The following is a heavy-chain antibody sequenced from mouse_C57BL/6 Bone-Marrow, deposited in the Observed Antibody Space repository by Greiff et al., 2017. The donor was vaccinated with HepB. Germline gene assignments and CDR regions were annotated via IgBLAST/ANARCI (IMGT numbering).Heavy chain of an antibody. CDR2: ISYDGSN. V-gene: IGHV3-6*01. D-gene: IGHD1-1*01. J-gene: IGHJ2*01. CDR3: ARDGGYYYGSSYVFDY. Sequence: ESGPGLVKPSQSLSLTCSVTGYSITSGYYWNWIRQFPGNKLEWMGYISYDGSNNYNPSLKNRISITRDTSKNQFFLKLNSVTTEDTATYYCARDGGYYYGSSYVFDYWGQGTTLTVSS. CDR1: GYSITSGYY.